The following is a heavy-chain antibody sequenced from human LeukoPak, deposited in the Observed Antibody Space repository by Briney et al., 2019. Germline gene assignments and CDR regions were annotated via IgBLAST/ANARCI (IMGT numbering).Heavy chain of an antibody. D-gene: IGHD2-15*01. J-gene: IGHJ5*02. CDR3: ARATRILSDWFDP. V-gene: IGHV1-46*01. Sequence: ASVKVSCKASGYTFTSYYMHRVRQAPGQGLEWMGIINPSGGSTSYAQKLQGRVTMTRDTSTSTVYMELSSLRSEDTAVYYCARATRILSDWFDPWGQGTLVTVSS. CDR2: INPSGGST. CDR1: GYTFTSYY.